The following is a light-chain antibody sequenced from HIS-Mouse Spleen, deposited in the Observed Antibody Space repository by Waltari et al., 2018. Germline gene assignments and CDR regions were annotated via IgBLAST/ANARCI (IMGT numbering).Light chain of an antibody. CDR3: SSYTSSSPYVV. CDR2: EVS. Sequence: QSALTQPASVSGSPGPSITISCPGTSSDVGGYNYVSWYQPHPGKAPKLMLYEVSNRPSGVSNRFSGSKSGNTASLTISGLQAEDEADYYCSSYTSSSPYVVFGGGTKLTVL. J-gene: IGLJ2*01. V-gene: IGLV2-14*01. CDR1: SSDVGGYNY.